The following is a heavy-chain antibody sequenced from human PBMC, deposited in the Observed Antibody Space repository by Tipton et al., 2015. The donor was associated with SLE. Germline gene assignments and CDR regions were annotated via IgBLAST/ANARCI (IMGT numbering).Heavy chain of an antibody. D-gene: IGHD6-13*01. CDR1: GFTFSSYA. V-gene: IGHV3-23*01. CDR2: ISGSGGST. CDR3: ATINPSIATANY. J-gene: IGHJ4*02. Sequence: SLRLSCTASGFTFSSYAMTWVRQAPGKGLEWVSGISGSGGSTYYADSVKGRFTISRDNSKNTLYLQMNSLRAEDTAVYYCATINPSIATANYWGQGTLVTVSS.